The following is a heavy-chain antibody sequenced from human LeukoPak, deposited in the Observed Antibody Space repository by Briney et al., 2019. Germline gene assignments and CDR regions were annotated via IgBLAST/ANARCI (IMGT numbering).Heavy chain of an antibody. CDR1: GFTFSNYA. CDR3: ARDIDYSAFDY. CDR2: ISYDGSNK. D-gene: IGHD2-15*01. Sequence: GGSLRLSCAASGFTFSNYAMYWVRQAPGKGLEWVAVISYDGSNKYYADSVKGRFTISRDNSKNTLYLQMNSLRAEDTAVYYCARDIDYSAFDYWGQGTLVTVSS. J-gene: IGHJ4*02. V-gene: IGHV3-30-3*01.